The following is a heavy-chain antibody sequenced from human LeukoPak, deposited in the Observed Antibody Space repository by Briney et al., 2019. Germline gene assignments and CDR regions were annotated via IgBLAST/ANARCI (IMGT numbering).Heavy chain of an antibody. CDR1: GFSVSTNY. J-gene: IGHJ4*02. D-gene: IGHD5-12*01. CDR3: ARGRSGSDADRFDY. V-gene: IGHV3-53*01. CDR2: IYSGGET. Sequence: PGGSLRLSCAASGFSVSTNYMSWVRQAPGKGLEWVSVIYSGGETHYSDSAKGRFAISRDNSRNTLYLQMNSLRAGDTAVYYCARGRSGSDADRFDYWGQGTLVIVSS.